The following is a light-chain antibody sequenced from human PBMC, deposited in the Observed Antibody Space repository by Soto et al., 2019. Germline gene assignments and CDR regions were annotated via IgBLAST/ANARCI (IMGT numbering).Light chain of an antibody. V-gene: IGKV1-5*03. CDR2: KAS. J-gene: IGKJ1*01. CDR1: QTISSW. CDR3: QHYNSYSEA. Sequence: DIQMTQSPSTLSGSVGDRVTITCRASQTISSWLAWYQQKPGKAPKLLIYKASTLKSGVPSRFSGSGSGTEFALTISSLQPDDFGTYYRQHYNSYSEAFGQGTKVE.